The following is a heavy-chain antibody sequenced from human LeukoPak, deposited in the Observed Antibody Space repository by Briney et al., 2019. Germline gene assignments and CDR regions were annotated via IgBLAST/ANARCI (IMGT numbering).Heavy chain of an antibody. CDR3: ASSNEATIDPYFDY. D-gene: IGHD5-12*01. CDR1: GGSISSYY. J-gene: IGHJ4*02. Sequence: SETLSLTCTVSGGSISSYYWSWIRQPPGKGLEWIGYIYYSGSTNYNPSLKSRVTISVDTSKNQFSLKLSSVTAADTAVYYCASSNEATIDPYFDYWGQGTLVTVSS. V-gene: IGHV4-59*08. CDR2: IYYSGST.